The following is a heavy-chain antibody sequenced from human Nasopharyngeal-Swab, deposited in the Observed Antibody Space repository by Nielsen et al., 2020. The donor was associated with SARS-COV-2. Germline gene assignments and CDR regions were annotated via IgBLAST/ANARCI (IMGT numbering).Heavy chain of an antibody. CDR3: ARGPVTQYWYFDL. J-gene: IGHJ2*01. CDR1: GFTFSSYA. CDR2: ISSNGGST. Sequence: GGSLRLSCAASGFTFSSYAMHWVRQAPGKGLEYVSAISSNGGSTYYANSVKGRFTISRDNSKNTLYLQMGSLRAEDMAVYYCARGPVTQYWYFDLWGRGTLVTVSS. V-gene: IGHV3-64*01. D-gene: IGHD4-23*01.